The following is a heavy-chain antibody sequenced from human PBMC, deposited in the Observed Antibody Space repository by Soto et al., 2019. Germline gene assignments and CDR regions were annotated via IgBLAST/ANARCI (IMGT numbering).Heavy chain of an antibody. CDR3: ARRTPLYASESSRFDP. V-gene: IGHV4-39*01. CDR2: IDYSGGT. J-gene: IGHJ5*02. D-gene: IGHD3-10*01. Sequence: SETLSHTYPVSGGSLRSSDSYWGWLRRPPGKGLEWVGTIDYSGGTTYNPSLESRVTISVDTSKNQFSLRLSFVTAADTAVYYCARRTPLYASESSRFDPWGQGALVTVSS. CDR1: GGSLRSSDSY.